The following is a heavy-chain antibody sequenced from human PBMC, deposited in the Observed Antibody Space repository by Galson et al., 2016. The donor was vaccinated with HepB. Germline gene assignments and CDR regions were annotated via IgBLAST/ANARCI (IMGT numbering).Heavy chain of an antibody. V-gene: IGHV3-23*01. D-gene: IGHD1-26*01. Sequence: SLRLSCAASGFTFRSYAMNWVRQSPGKGPEWVSSINHNGYNTNYADPGKGRFTISRDNSKNTLSLQMNSLRAEDTAIYYWASGDSASLWRYYFDHWGQGAVVTVSS. CDR2: INHNGYNT. J-gene: IGHJ4*02. CDR1: GFTFRSYA. CDR3: ASGDSASLWRYYFDH.